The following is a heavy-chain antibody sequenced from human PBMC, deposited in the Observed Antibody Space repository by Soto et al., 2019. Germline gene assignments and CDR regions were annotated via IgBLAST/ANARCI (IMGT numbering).Heavy chain of an antibody. D-gene: IGHD3-22*01. CDR1: GYTLTELS. CDR3: ATGPLPPIYYDSSGYPDFYFDY. J-gene: IGHJ4*02. V-gene: IGHV1-24*01. Sequence: ASVKVSCKVSGYTLTELSMHWVRQAPGKGLEWMGGFDPEDGETIYAQKFQGRVTMTEDTSTDTAYMELSSLRSEDTAVYYCATGPLPPIYYDSSGYPDFYFDYWGQGTLVTV. CDR2: FDPEDGET.